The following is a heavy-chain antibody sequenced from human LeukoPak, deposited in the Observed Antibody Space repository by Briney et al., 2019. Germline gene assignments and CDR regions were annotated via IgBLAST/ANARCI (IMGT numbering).Heavy chain of an antibody. D-gene: IGHD6-13*01. CDR1: GYTFTSYD. CDR3: ARGGHSSSWRFSYYYGMDV. CDR2: MNPNGGNT. Sequence: ASVKVSCKASGYTFTSYDINWVRQATGQGLEWMGWMNPNGGNTGYAQKIQGRVTMTRNTSISTAYMELSSLRSEDTAVYYCARGGHSSSWRFSYYYGMDVWGQGTTVTVSS. J-gene: IGHJ6*02. V-gene: IGHV1-8*01.